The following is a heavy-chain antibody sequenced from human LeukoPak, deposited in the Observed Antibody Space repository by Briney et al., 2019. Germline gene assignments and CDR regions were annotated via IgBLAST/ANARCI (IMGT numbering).Heavy chain of an antibody. D-gene: IGHD2-8*01. J-gene: IGHJ4*02. CDR1: GFTFSSYS. V-gene: IGHV3-21*01. Sequence: GGSLRLSCAASGFTFSSYSMNWVRQAPGKGLEWVSSISSSSYIYYADSVKGRFTISRDNAKNSLYLQMNSLRAEDTAVYYCAKGYHYGSAGYYTATSLDHWGQGTQVTVSS. CDR2: ISSSSYI. CDR3: AKGYHYGSAGYYTATSLDH.